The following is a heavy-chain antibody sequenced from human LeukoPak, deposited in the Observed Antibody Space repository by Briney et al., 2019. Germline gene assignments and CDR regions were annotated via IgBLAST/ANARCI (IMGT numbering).Heavy chain of an antibody. V-gene: IGHV3-11*04. CDR1: GFTFSDDY. J-gene: IGHJ4*02. CDR2: ISSSGSSI. Sequence: GGSLRLSCAASGFTFSDDYMSWIRQAPGKGVEWVSYISSSGSSIYYGDSVKGRFTISRDNAKNSLYLQMNSLRADDTAMYYCARLKYTSSWHYFFDDWGQGTLVTVSS. CDR3: ARLKYTSSWHYFFDD. D-gene: IGHD6-13*01.